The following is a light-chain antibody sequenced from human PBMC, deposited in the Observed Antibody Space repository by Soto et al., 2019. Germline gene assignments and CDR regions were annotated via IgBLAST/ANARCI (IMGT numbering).Light chain of an antibody. V-gene: IGLV2-14*01. CDR3: SSYTSSTDQV. CDR1: SIDIAPYNY. J-gene: IGLJ1*01. Sequence: QSARSQSASVSGSPGQSLTISYTGTSIDIAPYNYVSWYQQHPGKAPKLIIYEVSYRPSGISNRFSGSKSGNTASLTISGLQAEEEADYYCSSYTSSTDQVFGTGTKVTV. CDR2: EVS.